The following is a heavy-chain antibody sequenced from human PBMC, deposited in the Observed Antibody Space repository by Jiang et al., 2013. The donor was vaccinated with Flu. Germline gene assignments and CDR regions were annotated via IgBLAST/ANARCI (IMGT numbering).Heavy chain of an antibody. CDR3: ARDPPRMVGPVVVTAPPFDY. J-gene: IGHJ4*02. V-gene: IGHV1-46*01. CDR1: GYTFTSYY. Sequence: GAEVKKPGASVKVSCKASGYTFTSYYMHWVRQAPGQGLEWMGIINPSGGSTSYAQKFQGRVTMTRDTSTSTVYMELSSLRSEDTAGYYCARDPPRMVGPVVVTAPPFDYWGQGTLVTVSS. CDR2: INPSGGST. D-gene: IGHD2-21*02.